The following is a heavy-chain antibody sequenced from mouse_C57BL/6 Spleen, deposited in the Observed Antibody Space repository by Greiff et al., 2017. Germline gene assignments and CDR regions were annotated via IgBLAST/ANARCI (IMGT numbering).Heavy chain of an antibody. Sequence: VQLQQPGAELVKPGASVKLSCKASGYTFTSYWMHWVKQRPGQGLEWIGMIHPYGGSTNYNEKFKGKATLTVDKSSSTPYMQLSSLTSEDSAVNYCARGLTGLAYWGQGTLVTVSA. J-gene: IGHJ3*01. CDR2: IHPYGGST. CDR3: ARGLTGLAY. CDR1: GYTFTSYW. D-gene: IGHD4-1*01. V-gene: IGHV1-64*01.